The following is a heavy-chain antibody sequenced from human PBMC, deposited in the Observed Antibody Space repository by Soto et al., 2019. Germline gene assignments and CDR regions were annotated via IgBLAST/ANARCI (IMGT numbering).Heavy chain of an antibody. CDR3: AKDDFDP. J-gene: IGHJ5*02. CDR2: ISYDGSNK. Sequence: LRLSCAASGFTFSSYGMHWVRQAPGKGLEWVAVISYDGSNKYYADSVKGRFTISRDNSKNTLYLQMNSLRAEDTAVYYCAKDDFDPWGQGTLVTVSS. V-gene: IGHV3-30*18. CDR1: GFTFSSYG.